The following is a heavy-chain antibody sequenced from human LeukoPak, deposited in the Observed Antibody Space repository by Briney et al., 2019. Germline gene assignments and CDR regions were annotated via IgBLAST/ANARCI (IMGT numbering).Heavy chain of an antibody. CDR1: GGSTSSSSYY. V-gene: IGHV4-39*01. Sequence: SETLSLTCTVSGGSTSSSSYYWGWIRQPPGKGLEWIGSIYYSGSTYYNPSLKSRVTISVDTSKNQFSLRPSSVTAADTAVYYCARLRYLDIVVVPAAMGDYWGQGTLVTVSS. CDR2: IYYSGST. D-gene: IGHD2-2*01. J-gene: IGHJ4*02. CDR3: ARLRYLDIVVVPAAMGDY.